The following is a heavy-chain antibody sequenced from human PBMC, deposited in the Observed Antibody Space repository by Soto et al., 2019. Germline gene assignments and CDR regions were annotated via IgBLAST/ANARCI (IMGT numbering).Heavy chain of an antibody. CDR1: GDSIGGVGY. Sequence: SETLSLTCTVSGDSIGGVGYWSWIRQFPGRGLEWIGCISSSGSTYYNPALNNRISLSLDTSQNQFSLKLLSVTAADTAIYYCARSGVTGIVIPSHWFDPWGQGTQVTVSS. J-gene: IGHJ5*02. V-gene: IGHV4-31*03. CDR3: ARSGVTGIVIPSHWFDP. CDR2: ISSSGST. D-gene: IGHD2-21*02.